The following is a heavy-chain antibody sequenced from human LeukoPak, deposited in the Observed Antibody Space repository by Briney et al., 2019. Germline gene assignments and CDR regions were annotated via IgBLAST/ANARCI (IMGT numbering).Heavy chain of an antibody. Sequence: GESLKISCQASGYSFTTYWVAWVRQMPGKGLELMGIIYPGDSDTRYSPSFQGQVTISADKSISTAYLQWSSLKASDNAVYYCARGGSGYGSSQYWGQGTLVTVSS. CDR3: ARGGSGYGSSQY. J-gene: IGHJ4*02. CDR2: IYPGDSDT. D-gene: IGHD6-13*01. V-gene: IGHV5-51*01. CDR1: GYSFTTYW.